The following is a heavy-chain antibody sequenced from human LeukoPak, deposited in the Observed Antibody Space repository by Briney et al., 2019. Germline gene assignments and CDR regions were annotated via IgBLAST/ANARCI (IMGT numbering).Heavy chain of an antibody. D-gene: IGHD3-16*01. CDR1: GFTFSTYT. CDR2: ISGSGGTT. J-gene: IGHJ4*02. CDR3: ASDTHMGGFGY. V-gene: IGHV3-23*01. Sequence: GGSLRLSCAASGFTFSTYTMNWVRQAPGKGLEWVSGISGSGGTTYYADSVKGRFTISRDNSKNTLYLQMNSLRAEDTAVYYCASDTHMGGFGYWGQGTLVTVSS.